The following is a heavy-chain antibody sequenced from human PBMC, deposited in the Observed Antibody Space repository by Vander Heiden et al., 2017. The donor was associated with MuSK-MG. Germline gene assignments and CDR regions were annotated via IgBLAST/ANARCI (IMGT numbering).Heavy chain of an antibody. CDR1: GGTFSTSA. Sequence: QVQLVQSGAEVKKPGSSVKVSCKASGGTFSTSAVTWVRQAPGQGLEWMGGIILIFNTPNYAQKFQGRLTITADESTSTAYMELSRLRYEETAVYYCARGFCSGGACYPRGHSYGREVWGQGTTVTVSS. CDR3: ARGFCSGGACYPRGHSYGREV. D-gene: IGHD2-15*01. CDR2: IILIFNTP. J-gene: IGHJ6*02. V-gene: IGHV1-69*01.